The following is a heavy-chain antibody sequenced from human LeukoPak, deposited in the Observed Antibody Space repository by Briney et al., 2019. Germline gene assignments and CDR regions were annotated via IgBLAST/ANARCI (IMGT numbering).Heavy chain of an antibody. J-gene: IGHJ6*04. D-gene: IGHD3-10*01. CDR3: ARMTMVRGVTYYYGMDV. Sequence: GESLRISCKGSGYFFTSYWISRGRQLPGKGLEWMGTVDPSDSYTNYSPSFKGHVTISADKSISTAYLQWSSLKASDTAMYYCARMTMVRGVTYYYGMDVWGKGTTVTVSS. CDR2: VDPSDSYT. V-gene: IGHV5-10-1*01. CDR1: GYFFTSYW.